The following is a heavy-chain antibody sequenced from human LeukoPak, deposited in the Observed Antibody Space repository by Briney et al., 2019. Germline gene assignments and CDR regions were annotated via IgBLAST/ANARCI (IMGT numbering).Heavy chain of an antibody. V-gene: IGHV4-59*10. D-gene: IGHD3-22*01. CDR1: GRSFSGYY. Sequence: PSETLSLTCAVYGRSFSGYYWSWIRQPPGKGLEWIGRIYTSGSTNYNPSLKSRVTMSVDTSKNQFSLKLSSVTAADTAVYYCVRVIGAPNYYYYMDVWGKGTTVTVSS. CDR2: IYTSGST. J-gene: IGHJ6*03. CDR3: VRVIGAPNYYYYMDV.